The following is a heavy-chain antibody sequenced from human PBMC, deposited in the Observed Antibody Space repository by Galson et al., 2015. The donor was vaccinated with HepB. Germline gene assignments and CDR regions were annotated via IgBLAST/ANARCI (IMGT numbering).Heavy chain of an antibody. V-gene: IGHV6-1*01. Sequence: CAISGDSVSTSVAWNWVRQSPSRGLEWLGRTYYGSKWYYDYAPSVKSRMTIDPDTSKNQVSLHLNSVTPEDTAVYYCASGWLLKGMDAWGQGTTVTVSS. CDR2: TYYGSKWYY. D-gene: IGHD6-19*01. CDR3: ASGWLLKGMDA. J-gene: IGHJ6*02. CDR1: GDSVSTSVA.